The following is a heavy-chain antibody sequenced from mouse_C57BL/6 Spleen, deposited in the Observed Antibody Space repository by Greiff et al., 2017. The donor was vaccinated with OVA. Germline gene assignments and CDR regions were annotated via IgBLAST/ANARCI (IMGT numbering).Heavy chain of an antibody. V-gene: IGHV1-55*01. CDR1: GYTFTSYW. CDR2: IYPGSGST. CDR3: ARWDASHGTRYFDV. Sequence: VQLQQSGAELVKPGASVKMSCKASGYTFTSYWITWVKQRPGQGLEWIGDIYPGSGSTNYNEKFKSKATLTVDTSYSTAYLQLSSLTSEDSAVYYGARWDASHGTRYFDVWGTGTTVTVSS. D-gene: IGHD2-1*01. J-gene: IGHJ1*03.